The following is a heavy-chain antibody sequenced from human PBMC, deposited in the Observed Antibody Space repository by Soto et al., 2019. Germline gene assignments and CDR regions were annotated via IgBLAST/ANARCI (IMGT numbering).Heavy chain of an antibody. CDR1: GGSISSYY. CDR2: IYYSGST. V-gene: IGHV4-59*01. J-gene: IGHJ5*02. Sequence: QVQLQESGPGLVKPSETLSLTCTGSGGSISSYYWSWIRQPPGKGLEWIGDIYYSGSTNYNPSLKSRVTISVDTSKNQFSLKLSSVTAADTAVYYCARTLFGWGIWFDPWGQGTLVTVSS. D-gene: IGHD3-10*02. CDR3: ARTLFGWGIWFDP.